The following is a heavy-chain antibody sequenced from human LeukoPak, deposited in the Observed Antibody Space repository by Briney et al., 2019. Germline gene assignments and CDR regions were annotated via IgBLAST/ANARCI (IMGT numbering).Heavy chain of an antibody. CDR2: IKEDGSER. CDR1: GFTFSHYW. CDR3: AHSGSYSDY. Sequence: KSGWSLRLSCAASGFTFSHYWMTWVRQAPGKGLEWVANIKEDGSERNYLDSVKGRFTISRDNAKNSVYLQMDSLRAEDTAVYHCAHSGSYSDYLGQGTLVTVSS. J-gene: IGHJ4*02. D-gene: IGHD1-26*01. V-gene: IGHV3-7*01.